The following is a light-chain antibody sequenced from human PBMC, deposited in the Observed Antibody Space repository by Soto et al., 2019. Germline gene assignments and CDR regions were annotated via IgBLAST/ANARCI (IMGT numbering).Light chain of an antibody. Sequence: DIQMTQSPSSVSASVGDRVTITCRVSQAISTWLAWYQQKPVKAPKLLIYAASNLQTGVPSRFSGSGSGTDFTLTTGSLQPEDFATYYCQQANSFPRKFGQGTKVEIK. V-gene: IGKV1D-12*01. CDR1: QAISTW. J-gene: IGKJ1*01. CDR3: QQANSFPRK. CDR2: AAS.